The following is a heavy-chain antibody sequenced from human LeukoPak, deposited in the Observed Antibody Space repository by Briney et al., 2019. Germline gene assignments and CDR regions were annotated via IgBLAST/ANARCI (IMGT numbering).Heavy chain of an antibody. CDR2: IYYSGST. CDR1: GGSISSYY. D-gene: IGHD6-19*01. Sequence: SETLSLTCTVSGGSISSYYWSWIRQPPGKGLEWIGNIYYSGSTYYSPSLKSRVTISVDTSRNQFSLKLSSVTAADTAVYYCARVDGSGSYYSGIDVWGQGTTVTVSS. V-gene: IGHV4-59*04. CDR3: ARVDGSGSYYSGIDV. J-gene: IGHJ6*02.